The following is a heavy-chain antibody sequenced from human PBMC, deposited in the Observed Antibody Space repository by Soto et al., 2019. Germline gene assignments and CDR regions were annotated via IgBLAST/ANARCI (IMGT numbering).Heavy chain of an antibody. V-gene: IGHV1-2*02. CDR1: GYTFTAYY. J-gene: IGHJ4*02. CDR3: AGDNNGPFAY. Sequence: QVQLVQSGAEVKKPGASVKVSCRPSGYTFTAYYIHWVRQAPGQGLEWMGWVDPNSGGTRDAQNFKGRSTMTREPSTSTAYMELTWLRSDDPALYSGAGDNNGPFAYWGQGTLVTVSS. D-gene: IGHD2-8*01. CDR2: VDPNSGGT.